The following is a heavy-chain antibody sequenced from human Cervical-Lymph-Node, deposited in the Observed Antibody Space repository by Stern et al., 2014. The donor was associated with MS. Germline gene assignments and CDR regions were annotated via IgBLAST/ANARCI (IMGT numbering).Heavy chain of an antibody. CDR2: IYYSGST. V-gene: IGHV4-31*03. CDR1: GGSITSGDYY. J-gene: IGHJ5*02. CDR3: ARDDGYCSGGTCPNWFDP. Sequence: QVQLVQSGPGLVKPSETLSLTCTVSGGSITSGDYYWSWMRQHPGKGLEWIGYIYYSGSTYYNPSLKSRVTISLDTSKNQFSLKLSSVTPADTAVYYCARDDGYCSGGTCPNWFDPWGQGTLVTVSS. D-gene: IGHD2-15*01.